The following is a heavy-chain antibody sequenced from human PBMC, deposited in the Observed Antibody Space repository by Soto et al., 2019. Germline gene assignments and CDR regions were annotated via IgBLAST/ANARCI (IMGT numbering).Heavy chain of an antibody. CDR1: GFTFSNYA. D-gene: IGHD3-3*01. CDR3: ARKPLRFLEWSSDYYFDY. J-gene: IGHJ4*02. CDR2: ISSTGGST. Sequence: EVQLLESGGGLVQPGGSLRLSCAVSGFTFSNYAMSWVRQAPGKGLEWVSSISSTGGSTYYADSVKGRFIISRDNSKNTLYLQMNSLRAEDAAIYYCARKPLRFLEWSSDYYFDYWGQGTLVTVSS. V-gene: IGHV3-23*01.